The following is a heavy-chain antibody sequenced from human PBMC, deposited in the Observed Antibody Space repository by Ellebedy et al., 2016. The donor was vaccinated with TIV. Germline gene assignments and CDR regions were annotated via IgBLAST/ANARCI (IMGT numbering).Heavy chain of an antibody. D-gene: IGHD3-9*01. CDR1: GDSNSIFY. Sequence: MPSETLSLTCSVSGDSNSIFYWNWIRQPPGKGLEWIGYISNSGSTTYSPSLKSRVTISVDRSNNQFSLRLSTVTAANPAVYYCARGRVFRYFAWSLDYWGQGSLVTVSS. CDR3: ARGRVFRYFAWSLDY. CDR2: ISNSGST. V-gene: IGHV4-59*01. J-gene: IGHJ4*02.